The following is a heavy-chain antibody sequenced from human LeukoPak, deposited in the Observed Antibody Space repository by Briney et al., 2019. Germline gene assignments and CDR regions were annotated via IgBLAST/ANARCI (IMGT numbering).Heavy chain of an antibody. D-gene: IGHD1/OR15-1a*01. CDR1: GFTFSSYG. V-gene: IGHV3-33*01. Sequence: GGSLRLSCAASGFTFSSYGMHWVRQAPGKGLEWVAVIWYDGSNKYYADSVKGRFTISRDNSKNTLYLQMNSLRAEDTAVYYCARDLYNWNNGGYFDYWGQGTLVTVSS. CDR2: IWYDGSNK. J-gene: IGHJ4*02. CDR3: ARDLYNWNNGGYFDY.